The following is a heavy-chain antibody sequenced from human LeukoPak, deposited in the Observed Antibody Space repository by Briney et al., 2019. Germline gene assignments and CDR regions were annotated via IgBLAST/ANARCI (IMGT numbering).Heavy chain of an antibody. V-gene: IGHV1-2*06. CDR2: INPNSGGT. D-gene: IGHD6-6*01. J-gene: IGHJ4*02. CDR3: AREGRYSSSSGTFDY. Sequence: ASVKVSCKASGYTFTSYDINWVRQAPGQGLEWMGRINPNSGGTNYAQKFQGRVTMTRDTSISTAYMELSRLRSDDTAVYYCAREGRYSSSSGTFDYWGQGTLVTVSS. CDR1: GYTFTSYD.